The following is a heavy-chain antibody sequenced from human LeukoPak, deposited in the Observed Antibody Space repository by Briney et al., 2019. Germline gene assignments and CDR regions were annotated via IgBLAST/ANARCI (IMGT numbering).Heavy chain of an antibody. CDR1: GGSISSYY. Sequence: SETLSLTCTVSGGSISSYYWTWIRQPPGKGLEWIGYIYYSGSTNYNPSLKSRVTISVDTSKNQFSLKLSSVTAADTAVYYCARYYYGSGSYYVDYWGQGTLVTVSS. CDR2: IYYSGST. J-gene: IGHJ4*02. CDR3: ARYYYGSGSYYVDY. V-gene: IGHV4-59*01. D-gene: IGHD3-10*01.